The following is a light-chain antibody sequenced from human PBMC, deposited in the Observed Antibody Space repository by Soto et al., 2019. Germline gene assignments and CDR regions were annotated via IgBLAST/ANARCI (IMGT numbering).Light chain of an antibody. J-gene: IGKJ1*01. V-gene: IGKV1-8*01. CDR2: AAS. CDR1: QGISSY. CDR3: QQYYSYPWT. Sequence: IRRTQSPSSLSASTGDRVTITCRASQGISSYLAWYQQKPGKAPKLLIYAASTLQSGVPSRFSGSGSGTDFTLTISCLQSEDFATYYCQQYYSYPWTFGQGTKVDIK.